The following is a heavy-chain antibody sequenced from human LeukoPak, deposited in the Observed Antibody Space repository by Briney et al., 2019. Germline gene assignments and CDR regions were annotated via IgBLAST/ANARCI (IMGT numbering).Heavy chain of an antibody. D-gene: IGHD3-16*01. J-gene: IGHJ4*02. CDR3: ARDRGLGHDY. V-gene: IGHV4-59*01. Sequence: SETLSLTCTVSGRSISSYYWSWIRQPPGKGLEWIGYIYYSGSTNYNPSLKSRVTISVDTSKNQFSLKLSSVTAADTAVYYCARDRGLGHDYWGQGTLVTVSS. CDR1: GRSISSYY. CDR2: IYYSGST.